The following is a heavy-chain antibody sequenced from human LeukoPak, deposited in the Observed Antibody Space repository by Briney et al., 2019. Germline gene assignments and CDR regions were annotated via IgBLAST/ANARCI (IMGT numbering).Heavy chain of an antibody. Sequence: SETLSLTCTVSGGSIIGSYWTWIRHSPGKSLEYIGYIYNTVDVNYSPSLKSRVTISIDMSGNQFSLRLNSVTAADTALYYCARSRYYDSTGYNPTYYFDSWGQGALVTVSS. D-gene: IGHD3-22*01. J-gene: IGHJ4*02. V-gene: IGHV4-59*01. CDR2: IYNTVDV. CDR3: ARSRYYDSTGYNPTYYFDS. CDR1: GGSIIGSY.